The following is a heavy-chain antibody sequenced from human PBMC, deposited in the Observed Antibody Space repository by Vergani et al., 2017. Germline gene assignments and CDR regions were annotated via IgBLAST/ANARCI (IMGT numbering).Heavy chain of an antibody. D-gene: IGHD3-16*02. CDR2: IYTGDSDT. J-gene: IGHJ3*02. Sequence: EVQLVQSGAEVKKPGESLKISCKGSGYSFTSYWIGWVRQMPGKGLEWMGSIYTGDSDTRYSPSFQGQVTISADKSISTAYLQWSSLKASDTAMYYCARHEVLYDYVWGSYHDDAFDIWGQGTMVTVAS. CDR1: GYSFTSYW. CDR3: ARHEVLYDYVWGSYHDDAFDI. V-gene: IGHV5-51*01.